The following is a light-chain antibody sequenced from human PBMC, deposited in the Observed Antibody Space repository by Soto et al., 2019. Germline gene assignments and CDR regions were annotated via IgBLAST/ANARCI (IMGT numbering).Light chain of an antibody. V-gene: IGKV3-20*01. J-gene: IGKJ1*01. CDR2: GAT. CDR3: QQYGSSVRT. Sequence: DIALTQSPGTLSLSPGDRAILSCRASQSVNSGSLAWYQQRPGQAPRLLIYGATIRATGIPDKFSGSGSGTDFTLTISRLEPEDFAEYYCQQYGSSVRTFGQGTKVEIK. CDR1: QSVNSGS.